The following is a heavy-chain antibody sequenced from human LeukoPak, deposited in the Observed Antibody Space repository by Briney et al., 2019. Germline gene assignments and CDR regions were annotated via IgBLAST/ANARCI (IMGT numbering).Heavy chain of an antibody. CDR2: ISSSSSYI. Sequence: GGSLRLSCVASRFIFSNYWMSWVRQAPGKGLEWVSSISSSSSYIYYADSVKGRFTISRDNAKNSLYLQMNSLRAEDTAVYYCARETYYYDSSGYPIDYWGQGTLVTVSS. CDR1: RFIFSNYW. J-gene: IGHJ4*02. CDR3: ARETYYYDSSGYPIDY. V-gene: IGHV3-21*01. D-gene: IGHD3-22*01.